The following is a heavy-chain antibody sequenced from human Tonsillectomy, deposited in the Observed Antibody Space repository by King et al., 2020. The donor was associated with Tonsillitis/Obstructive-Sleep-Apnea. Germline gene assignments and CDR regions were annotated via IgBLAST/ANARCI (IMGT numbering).Heavy chain of an antibody. V-gene: IGHV4-39*02. CDR3: ARGVGWGSYRYPYFDY. CDR1: GGSISSSSHY. J-gene: IGHJ4*02. D-gene: IGHD3-16*02. Sequence: QLQESGPGLVKPSETLSLTCTVSGGSISSSSHYWDWIRQPPGKGLEWIGSIYYSGSTYYNPSLKSRVTISVDTSINQFSLKLSSVTAADTAVYYCARGVGWGSYRYPYFDYWGQGTLVTVSS. CDR2: IYYSGST.